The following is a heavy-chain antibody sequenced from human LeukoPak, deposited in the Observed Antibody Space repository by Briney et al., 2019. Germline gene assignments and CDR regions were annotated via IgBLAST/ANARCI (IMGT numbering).Heavy chain of an antibody. J-gene: IGHJ4*02. CDR1: GGSISSGDYY. Sequence: SQTLSLTCSVSGGSISSGDYYWCWIRQTPGKGLEWIGNIYYSGSTNYNASLKSRITISLDTPRNQFSLKLTSVTAADTAVYFCARDSALLWFGELDSWGQGTVVTVSS. CDR2: IYYSGST. D-gene: IGHD3-10*01. V-gene: IGHV4-30-4*01. CDR3: ARDSALLWFGELDS.